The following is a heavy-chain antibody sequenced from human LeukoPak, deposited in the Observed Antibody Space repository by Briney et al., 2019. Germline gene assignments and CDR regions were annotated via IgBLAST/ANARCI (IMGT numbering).Heavy chain of an antibody. CDR3: ARDNQQLDSLDY. CDR2: IYYSGST. Sequence: PSETLSLTCTVSGGSISSYYWSWIRQPPGKGLEWIGYIYYSGSTNYNPSLKSRVTISVDTSKNQFSLKLSSVTAADTAVYYCARDNQQLDSLDYWGQGTLVTVSS. V-gene: IGHV4-59*01. J-gene: IGHJ4*02. D-gene: IGHD6-13*01. CDR1: GGSISSYY.